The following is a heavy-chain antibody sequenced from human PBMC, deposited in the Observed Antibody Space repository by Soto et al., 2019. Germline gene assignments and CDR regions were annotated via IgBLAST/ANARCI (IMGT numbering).Heavy chain of an antibody. Sequence: ETLSLTCTVSGGALISGTYYWSWTRQPPAKRPEWIGHIYFTGSTNYNPSLKSRITMSLDTSRNQFSLKLTSVAAAAASVYYCTRGRPMVRWFGRWGLLTLFTV. J-gene: IGHJ5*02. CDR1: GGALISGTYY. D-gene: IGHD3-10*01. V-gene: IGHV4-61*01. CDR2: IYFTGST. CDR3: TRGRPMVRWFGR.